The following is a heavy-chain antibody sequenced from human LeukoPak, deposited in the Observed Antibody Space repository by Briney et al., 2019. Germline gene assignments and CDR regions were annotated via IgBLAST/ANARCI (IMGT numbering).Heavy chain of an antibody. V-gene: IGHV1-2*02. Sequence: GASVKVSCKASGGTFSSYAISWVRQAPGQGLEWMGWINPKNAGTNFAQRFQGRVIMTRDTSSSTVYMELSRLRSEDTAVYYCARDISEHRDISEYYYDSSGYQTRTHFDYWGQGTLVTVSS. J-gene: IGHJ4*02. CDR3: ARDISEHRDISEYYYDSSGYQTRTHFDY. D-gene: IGHD3-22*01. CDR1: GGTFSSYA. CDR2: INPKNAGT.